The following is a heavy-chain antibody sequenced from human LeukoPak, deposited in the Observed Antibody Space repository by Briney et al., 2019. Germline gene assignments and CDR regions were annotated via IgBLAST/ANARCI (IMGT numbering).Heavy chain of an antibody. D-gene: IGHD4-17*01. V-gene: IGHV3-48*03. J-gene: IGHJ4*02. CDR3: ARGYGDYDFFFNY. Sequence: GGSLRLSCAASGFTFSSYEMNWVRQAPGKGLEWVSYISTISIIYYADSVKGRFTISRDNAKNSLYLQMNSLRAEDTALYYCARGYGDYDFFFNYWGQGTLVTVSS. CDR2: ISTISII. CDR1: GFTFSSYE.